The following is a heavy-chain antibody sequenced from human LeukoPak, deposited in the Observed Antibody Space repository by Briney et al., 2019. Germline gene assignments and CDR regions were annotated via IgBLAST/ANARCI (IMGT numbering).Heavy chain of an antibody. Sequence: GGSLRLSCAASGFTFSSYAMSWVRQAPGKGLEWVSAIIGSGGSTYYADSVKGRFTISRDNSKNTLYLQMNSLRAEDTAVYYCAKVLSRLGEWLMDQYLDYWGQGTLVTVSS. CDR1: GFTFSSYA. CDR3: AKVLSRLGEWLMDQYLDY. J-gene: IGHJ4*02. D-gene: IGHD3-9*01. V-gene: IGHV3-23*01. CDR2: IIGSGGST.